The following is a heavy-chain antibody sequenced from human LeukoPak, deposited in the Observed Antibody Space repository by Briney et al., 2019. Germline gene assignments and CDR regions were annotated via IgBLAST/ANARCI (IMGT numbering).Heavy chain of an antibody. CDR1: GFTFSSYG. CDR3: ATRGIVVVTATQH. CDR2: IWYDGSNK. V-gene: IGHV3-33*01. J-gene: IGHJ1*01. Sequence: GGSLRLSCAASGFTFSSYGMHWVRQAPGKGLEGVAVIWYDGSNKYYADSVKGRFTISRDNSKNTLYLQMNSLRAEDTAVYYCATRGIVVVTATQHWGQGTLVTVSP. D-gene: IGHD2-21*02.